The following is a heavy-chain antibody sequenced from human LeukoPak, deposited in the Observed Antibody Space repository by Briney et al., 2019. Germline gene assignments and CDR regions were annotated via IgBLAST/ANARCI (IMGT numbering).Heavy chain of an antibody. CDR3: ARDRYFWDY. V-gene: IGHV3-21*01. CDR2: ISSSSSYI. J-gene: IGHJ4*02. Sequence: PGGSLRLSCAASGFIFSSYEMSWVRQAPGKGLEWVSYISSSSSYIYYADSVKGRFTIARDNAKNSLYLQMNSLRAEDTAVYYCARDRYFWDYWGQGTLVTVSS. D-gene: IGHD3-3*01. CDR1: GFIFSSYE.